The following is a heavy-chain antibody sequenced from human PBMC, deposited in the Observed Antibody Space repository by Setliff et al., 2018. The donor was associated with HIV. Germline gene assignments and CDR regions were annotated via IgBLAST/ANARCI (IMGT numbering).Heavy chain of an antibody. CDR2: MSTYSGNT. D-gene: IGHD3-16*01. CDR1: GYTFINYG. J-gene: IGHJ6*03. V-gene: IGHV1-18*01. Sequence: GASVKVSCKAYGYTFINYGITWVRQAPGQGLEWMGWMSTYSGNTDYAQNVQGRFTMTSDTSTTTAYMELRNLRSNDSAGYYCARTVKTTLGDLLSPYYYYMDLWGKGTKVTVSS. CDR3: ARTVKTTLGDLLSPYYYYMDL.